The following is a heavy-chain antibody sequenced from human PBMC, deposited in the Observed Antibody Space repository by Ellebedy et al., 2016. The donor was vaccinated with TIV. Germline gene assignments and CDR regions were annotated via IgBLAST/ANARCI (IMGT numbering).Heavy chain of an antibody. CDR2: IIPIFGTA. V-gene: IGHV1-69*13. CDR1: GGTFSSYA. Sequence: ASVKVSCKASGGTFSSYAISWVRQAPGQGLEWMGGIIPIFGTANYAQKFQGRVTITADESTSTAYMELSSLRSEDTAVYYCARDFCSSTSCPFDPWGQGTLVTVSS. J-gene: IGHJ5*02. CDR3: ARDFCSSTSCPFDP. D-gene: IGHD2-2*01.